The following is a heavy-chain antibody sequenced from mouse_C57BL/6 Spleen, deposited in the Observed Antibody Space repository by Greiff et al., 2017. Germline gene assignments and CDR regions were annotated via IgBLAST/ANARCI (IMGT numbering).Heavy chain of an antibody. J-gene: IGHJ2*01. CDR1: GYSFTGYY. Sequence: EVQLQQSGPELVKPGASVKISCKASGYSFTGYYMNWVKQSPEKSLEWIGEINPSTGGTTYNQKFKAKATLTVDKSSSTAYMQLKSLTSEDSAVYYCARGGYSNLDYWGQGTTLTVSS. CDR3: ARGGYSNLDY. D-gene: IGHD2-5*01. CDR2: INPSTGGT. V-gene: IGHV1-42*01.